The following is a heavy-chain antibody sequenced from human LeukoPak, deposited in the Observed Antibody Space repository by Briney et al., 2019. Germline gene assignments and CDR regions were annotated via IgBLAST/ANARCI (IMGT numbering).Heavy chain of an antibody. CDR2: VYHSGST. CDR3: ARVGRGYYRNPFDY. J-gene: IGHJ4*02. D-gene: IGHD3-22*01. Sequence: PPETLSLTCAVSGFSFRTGYYWGWIRQPPGKGLERIGSVYHSGSTYYSPSLKSRVTISVDTAKNQFSLKLTSVTAADTAVYYCARVGRGYYRNPFDYWGQGILVTVSS. V-gene: IGHV4-38-2*01. CDR1: GFSFRTGYY.